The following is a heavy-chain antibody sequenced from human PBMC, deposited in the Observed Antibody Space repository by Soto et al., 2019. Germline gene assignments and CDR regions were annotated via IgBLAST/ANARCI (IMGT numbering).Heavy chain of an antibody. CDR1: GGSIRSSNW. D-gene: IGHD3-10*01. CDR2: IYHSGST. J-gene: IGHJ6*02. Sequence: PETLPLTCAVSGGSIRSSNWWRWLRLPQRKGLEWIGEIYHSGSTNYNPSLKSRVTISVDKSKNQFSLKLSSVTAADTAVYYCARDLWFGELLYPYGMDVWGQGTTVT. V-gene: IGHV4-4*03. CDR3: ARDLWFGELLYPYGMDV.